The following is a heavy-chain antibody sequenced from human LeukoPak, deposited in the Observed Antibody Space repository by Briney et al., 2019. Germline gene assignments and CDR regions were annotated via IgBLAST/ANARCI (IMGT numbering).Heavy chain of an antibody. D-gene: IGHD6-13*01. V-gene: IGHV4-34*01. Sequence: SETLSLTCAVYGGSFSGYYWSWIRQPPGKGLEWIGEINHSGSTNYNPSLKSRVTISVDTSKNQFSLKLSSVTAADTAVYYCARDVIAAAGNWFDPWGQGTLVTVSS. CDR3: ARDVIAAAGNWFDP. CDR1: GGSFSGYY. CDR2: INHSGST. J-gene: IGHJ5*02.